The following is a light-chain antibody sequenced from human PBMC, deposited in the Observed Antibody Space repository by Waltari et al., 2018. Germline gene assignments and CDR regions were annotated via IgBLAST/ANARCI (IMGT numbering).Light chain of an antibody. J-gene: IGLJ3*02. CDR1: SSDVGGYNY. V-gene: IGLV2-8*01. CDR2: HVS. CDR3: SSYAGSNNLV. Sequence: QSALTQPPSASGSPGQSVTISCTGTSSDVGGYNYVSWYQQHPGKAPKLMIYHVSKRPSAVPGRFSGSTSGNTASLTVSGLRAEDEADYYCSSYAGSNNLVFGGGTKLTVL.